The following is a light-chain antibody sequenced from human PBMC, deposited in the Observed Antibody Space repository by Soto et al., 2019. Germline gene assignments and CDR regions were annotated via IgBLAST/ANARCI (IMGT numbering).Light chain of an antibody. V-gene: IGKV3-15*01. Sequence: EIVMTQSPATLSVSPGGRATLSCRASQSVSSNLAWYQQKPGQAPRLLIYGASTRATGIPARFSGSGSGTEFTLTISGLQSEDFAVYYCQQYNNWPLTFGGGTKVDIK. CDR3: QQYNNWPLT. J-gene: IGKJ4*01. CDR2: GAS. CDR1: QSVSSN.